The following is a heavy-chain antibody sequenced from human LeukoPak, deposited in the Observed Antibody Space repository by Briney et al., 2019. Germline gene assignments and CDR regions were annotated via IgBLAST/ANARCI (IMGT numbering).Heavy chain of an antibody. J-gene: IGHJ4*02. Sequence: ASVKVSCKASGDTFSSYAFSWVRQAPGQGLEWMGGIIPIFGTPNYAQRFQGRVTITADEPTSTVYMELSSLRSEDTAVYYCAIGSGYCSAGSCYTAFDYWGQGTLVTVSS. CDR3: AIGSGYCSAGSCYTAFDY. CDR1: GDTFSSYA. D-gene: IGHD2-15*01. CDR2: IIPIFGTP. V-gene: IGHV1-69*13.